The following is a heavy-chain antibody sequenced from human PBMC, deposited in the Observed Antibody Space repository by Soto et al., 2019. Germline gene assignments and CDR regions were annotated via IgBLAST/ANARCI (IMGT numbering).Heavy chain of an antibody. J-gene: IGHJ6*02. D-gene: IGHD3-3*01. CDR3: ARGNRVRVGTPGGARFQHGMDV. CDR1: GYTFTSYD. Sequence: QVQLVQSGAEVKKPGASVKVSCKASGYTFTSYDINWVRQATGQGLEWMGWMNPNSGNTGYAQKFQGRVTMTRNTSISTAYMELSSLRSEDTAVYYCARGNRVRVGTPGGARFQHGMDVWGQGTTVTVSS. V-gene: IGHV1-8*01. CDR2: MNPNSGNT.